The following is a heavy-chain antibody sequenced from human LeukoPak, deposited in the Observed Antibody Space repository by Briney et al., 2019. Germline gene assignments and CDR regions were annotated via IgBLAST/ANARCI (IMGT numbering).Heavy chain of an antibody. Sequence: GGSLRLSCAASGFTFSTYEMTWVRQAPGKGLEWVSAISGSRSYTYYADSVKGRFTISRDNAKNSLYLQMNGLRAEDTAVYYCARDREGLWFGEFTFDYWGQGTLVTVSS. CDR1: GFTFSTYE. CDR3: ARDREGLWFGEFTFDY. V-gene: IGHV3-21*01. D-gene: IGHD3-10*01. J-gene: IGHJ4*02. CDR2: ISGSRSYT.